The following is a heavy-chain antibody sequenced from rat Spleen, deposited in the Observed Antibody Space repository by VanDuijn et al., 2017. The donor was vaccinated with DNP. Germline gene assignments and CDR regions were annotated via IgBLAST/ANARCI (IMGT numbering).Heavy chain of an antibody. CDR1: GFTFSNYD. V-gene: IGHV5-7*01. Sequence: EVQLVESGGGLVQPGRSMKLSCAASGFTFSNYDMAWVRQAPKKGLEWVATISYDGSSTYYRDSVKGRFTISRDNAKSTLYLQMDSLRSEDTATYYCTTDGYNSGPFDYWGQGVMVTVSS. D-gene: IGHD4-1*01. CDR3: TTDGYNSGPFDY. CDR2: ISYDGSST. J-gene: IGHJ2*01.